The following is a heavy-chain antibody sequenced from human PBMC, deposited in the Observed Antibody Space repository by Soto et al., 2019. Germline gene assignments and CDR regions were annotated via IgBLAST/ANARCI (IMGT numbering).Heavy chain of an antibody. CDR2: IDSSSSYI. Sequence: PGGSLRLSCAASGFSFRNYNMNWVRQAPGKGLEWLSSIDSSSSYIDYADSVKGRLTIPRDNAKNSLYLQMNSLRAEDTALYYCPRSSDSWYLYYFDYWGQGAMVTVSS. CDR3: PRSSDSWYLYYFDY. CDR1: GFSFRNYN. J-gene: IGHJ4*02. D-gene: IGHD6-13*01. V-gene: IGHV3-21*06.